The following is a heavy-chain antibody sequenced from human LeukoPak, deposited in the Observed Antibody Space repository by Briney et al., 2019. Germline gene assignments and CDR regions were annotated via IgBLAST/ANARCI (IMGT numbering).Heavy chain of an antibody. V-gene: IGHV3-21*01. CDR1: GFTFSSYS. Sequence: GGSLRLSCAASGFTFSSYSMNWVRQAPGKGLEWVSSISSSSSYIYYADSVKGRFTISRDNAKNSLYLQMNSLRAEDTAVYYCARACTSCYRLDGYYYMDVWGKGTTVTVSS. CDR3: ARACTSCYRLDGYYYMDV. J-gene: IGHJ6*03. CDR2: ISSSSSYI. D-gene: IGHD2-2*02.